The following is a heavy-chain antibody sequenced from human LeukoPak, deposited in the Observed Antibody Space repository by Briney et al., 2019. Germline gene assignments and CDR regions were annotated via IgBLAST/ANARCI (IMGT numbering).Heavy chain of an antibody. CDR1: GGSFSGYY. Sequence: SETLSLTCAVYGGSFSGYYWSWIRQPPGKGLEWIGEINHSGSTNYNPSLKSRVTISVDTSKNQFSLKLSSVTAADTAVYYCAREGLRAVAARGAFDIWGQGTMATVSS. D-gene: IGHD6-19*01. CDR2: INHSGST. J-gene: IGHJ3*02. V-gene: IGHV4-34*01. CDR3: AREGLRAVAARGAFDI.